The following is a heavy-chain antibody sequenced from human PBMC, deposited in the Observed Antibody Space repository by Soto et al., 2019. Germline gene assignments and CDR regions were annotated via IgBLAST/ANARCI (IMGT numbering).Heavy chain of an antibody. Sequence: QVQLVQSGAEVKKPGSSVKVSCKASGGTFSSYAISWVLQAPGQGLEWMGGIIPIFGTANYAQKFQGRVTITADESTSTAYMELSSLRSKDTAVYYCASSSQTVRGVISSDYLGQGTLVTVSS. D-gene: IGHD3-10*01. CDR1: GGTFSSYA. CDR2: IIPIFGTA. V-gene: IGHV1-69*12. J-gene: IGHJ4*02. CDR3: ASSSQTVRGVISSDY.